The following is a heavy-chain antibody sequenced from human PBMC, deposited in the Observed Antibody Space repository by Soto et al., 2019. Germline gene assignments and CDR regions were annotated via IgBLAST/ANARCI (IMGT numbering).Heavy chain of an antibody. D-gene: IGHD6-13*01. CDR1: GGSISSGGYY. CDR3: ARAPTYSTSWLDY. CDR2: IYTSGST. J-gene: IGHJ4*02. Sequence: QVQLQESGPGLVKPSQTLSLTCTVSGGSISSGGYYWSWIRQPAGKGLEWIGRIYTSGSTNYNPSLKSRVTMSVDTSKNQFSLKLSSVTAADTAVYYCARAPTYSTSWLDYWGQGTLVTVSS. V-gene: IGHV4-61*02.